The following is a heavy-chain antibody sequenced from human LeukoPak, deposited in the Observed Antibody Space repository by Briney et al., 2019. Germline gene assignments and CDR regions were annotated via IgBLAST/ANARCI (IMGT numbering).Heavy chain of an antibody. D-gene: IGHD3-10*01. CDR1: GFTFTSYW. J-gene: IGHJ4*02. CDR3: ARGGDRSGSYDY. V-gene: IGHV3-7*03. Sequence: GGSLRLSCAASGFTFTSYWMSWVRQAPGKGLEWVANIKEDGSEKYYVSTLKGRITISRDNAKNSLYLQVNSLRAEDTAVYYCARGGDRSGSYDYWGQGTLVTVSS. CDR2: IKEDGSEK.